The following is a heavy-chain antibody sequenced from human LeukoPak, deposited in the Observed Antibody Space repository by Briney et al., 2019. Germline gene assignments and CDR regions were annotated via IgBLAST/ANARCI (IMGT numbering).Heavy chain of an antibody. V-gene: IGHV4-38-2*01. CDR2: IYHSGNT. D-gene: IGHD3-10*01. CDR3: AILWFGELSWFDP. CDR1: GYSISSGYY. Sequence: PSETLSLTCAVSGYSISSGYYWGWIRQPPGKGLEWIGSIYHSGNTYYNPSLKSRVTISVDTSKNQFSLKLSSVTAADTAVYYCAILWFGELSWFDPWGQGTLVTVSS. J-gene: IGHJ5*02.